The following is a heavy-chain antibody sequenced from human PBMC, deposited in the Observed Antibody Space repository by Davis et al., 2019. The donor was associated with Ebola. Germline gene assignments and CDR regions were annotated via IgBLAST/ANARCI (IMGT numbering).Heavy chain of an antibody. J-gene: IGHJ6*02. D-gene: IGHD2-2*02. Sequence: AASVKVSCKASGGTFSSYAISWVRQAPGQGLEWMGGIIPIFGTTNYAQKFQGRVTITADKSTSTAYMELRSLRSDDTAVYYCARCGYCSSTSCYTSHYYYYYGMDVWGQGTTVTVSS. V-gene: IGHV1-69*06. CDR3: ARCGYCSSTSCYTSHYYYYYGMDV. CDR2: IIPIFGTT. CDR1: GGTFSSYA.